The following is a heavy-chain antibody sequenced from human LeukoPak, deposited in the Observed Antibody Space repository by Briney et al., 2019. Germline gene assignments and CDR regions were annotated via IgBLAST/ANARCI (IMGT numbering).Heavy chain of an antibody. D-gene: IGHD3-10*01. CDR1: GGSFSGYY. CDR2: INHSGST. V-gene: IGHV4-34*01. J-gene: IGHJ6*01. CDR3: ARGGTLKSIYYYYYGMDV. Sequence: PSETLSLTCAVYGGSFSGYYWGWLRQPPGKGLEWIGKINHSGSTNYNPSLKSRVTISVDTSKNQFSLKLSSVTAADTAVYYCARGGTLKSIYYYYYGMDVWGQGTTVTVSS.